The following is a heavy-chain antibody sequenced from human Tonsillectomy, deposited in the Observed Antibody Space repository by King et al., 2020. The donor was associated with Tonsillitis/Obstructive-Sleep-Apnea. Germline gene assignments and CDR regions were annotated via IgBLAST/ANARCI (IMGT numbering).Heavy chain of an antibody. CDR1: GFTFSSYG. D-gene: IGHD2-2*01. Sequence: QLVQSGGGVVQPGRSLRLSCAASGFTFSSYGMHWVRQAPGKGLEWVAVISYDGSNKYYAESVKGRFTISRDNSKNTLYLQMNSLRAENTAVYYCAKGRRSTSCYFDYWGQGTLVTVSS. CDR2: ISYDGSNK. CDR3: AKGRRSTSCYFDY. J-gene: IGHJ4*02. V-gene: IGHV3-30*18.